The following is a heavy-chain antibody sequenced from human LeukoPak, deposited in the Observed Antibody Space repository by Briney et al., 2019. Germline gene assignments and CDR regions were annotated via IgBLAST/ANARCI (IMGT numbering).Heavy chain of an antibody. D-gene: IGHD1-7*01. V-gene: IGHV4-34*01. CDR2: INHSGST. CDR3: ARRGYNWNSDAFDI. Sequence: SETLSLTCAVYGGSFSGYYWSWIRQPPGKGLEWIGEINHSGSTNYNPSLKSRVTISVDTSKNQFSLKLSSVTAADTAVYYCARRGYNWNSDAFDIWGQGTMVTVSS. J-gene: IGHJ3*02. CDR1: GGSFSGYY.